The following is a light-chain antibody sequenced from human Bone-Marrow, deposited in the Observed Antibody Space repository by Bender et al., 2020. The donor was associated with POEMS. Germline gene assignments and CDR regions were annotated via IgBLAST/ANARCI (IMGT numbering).Light chain of an antibody. CDR2: DDS. Sequence: SYVLTQVPSVSVAPGQTARITCGGNNIGSEGVHWYQQKPGQAPVLVVYDDSDRPSGIPERFSGSNSGNTATLTISGTQAMDEADYYCQAWDRSTVVFGGGTKVTVL. CDR1: NIGSEG. CDR3: QAWDRSTVV. V-gene: IGLV3-21*02. J-gene: IGLJ2*01.